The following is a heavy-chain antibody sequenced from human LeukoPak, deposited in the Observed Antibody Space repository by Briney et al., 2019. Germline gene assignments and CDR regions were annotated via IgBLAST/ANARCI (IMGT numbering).Heavy chain of an antibody. CDR3: ARDG. CDR2: VFQSGST. J-gene: IGHJ4*02. CDR1: GYSISTGYY. Sequence: PSETLSVTCTVSGYSISTGYYWGWIRQTPGKGLEWIASVFQSGSTYYNPSLESRVSMSVDMSKNQFSLKLKSVTAADTAVYYCARDGWGQGTLVTVSS. V-gene: IGHV4-38-2*02.